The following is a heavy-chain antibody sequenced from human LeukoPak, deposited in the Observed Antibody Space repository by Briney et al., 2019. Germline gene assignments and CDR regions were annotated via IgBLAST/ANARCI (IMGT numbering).Heavy chain of an antibody. Sequence: ASVTVSCMASVYTFTSYAIHWVRQAPGQGLEWMGWITPSGGTNYPQKFQCRVATTWHTSITTAYMDLSRLTSDDTAVYYCARDRYGDGFAHLDYWGQGALVTVGS. CDR1: VYTFTSYA. J-gene: IGHJ4*02. D-gene: IGHD5-24*01. CDR2: ITPSGGT. V-gene: IGHV1-2*02. CDR3: ARDRYGDGFAHLDY.